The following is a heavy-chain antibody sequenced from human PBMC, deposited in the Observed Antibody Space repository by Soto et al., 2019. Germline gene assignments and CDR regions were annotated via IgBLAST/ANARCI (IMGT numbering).Heavy chain of an antibody. Sequence: GGSLRLSCAASGFTFSSYSMNWVRQAPGKGLEWVSSISSSSSYIYYADSVKGRFTISRDNAKNSLYLQMNSLRAEDTAVYYCARTQGYCTNGVCYAFDIWGQGTMVTVSS. J-gene: IGHJ3*02. CDR1: GFTFSSYS. CDR2: ISSSSSYI. D-gene: IGHD2-8*01. CDR3: ARTQGYCTNGVCYAFDI. V-gene: IGHV3-21*01.